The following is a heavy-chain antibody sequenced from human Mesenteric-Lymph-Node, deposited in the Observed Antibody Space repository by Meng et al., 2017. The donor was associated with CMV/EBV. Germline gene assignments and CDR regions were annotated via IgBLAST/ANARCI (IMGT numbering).Heavy chain of an antibody. CDR1: GFTVSNSY. V-gene: IGHV3-11*04. CDR3: ARDSSGWYYFDY. D-gene: IGHD6-19*01. CDR2: ISVSNRTI. Sequence: GGSLRLSCAVSGFTVSNSYMSWIRQAPGKGLEWISYISVSNRTIHYADSVKGRFSISRDSAKNLLYLQMNNLRAEDTAIYYCARDSSGWYYFDYWGQGSLVTVSS. J-gene: IGHJ4*02.